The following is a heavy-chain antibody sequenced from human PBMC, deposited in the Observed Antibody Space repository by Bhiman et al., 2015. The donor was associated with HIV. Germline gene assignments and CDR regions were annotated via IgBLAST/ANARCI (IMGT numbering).Heavy chain of an antibody. J-gene: IGHJ4*02. CDR2: IWFDGSNK. V-gene: IGHV3-33*01. Sequence: QVQLVESGGGVVQPGRSLRLSCAASGFTFSSYGMHWVRQAPGKGLEWVAVIWFDGSNKYYADSVKGRFTISRDNSKNTLYLEMNSLRAEDTAVYYCASPEVDIVAIFDYWGQGTLVTVSS. D-gene: IGHD5-12*01. CDR1: GFTFSSYG. CDR3: ASPEVDIVAIFDY.